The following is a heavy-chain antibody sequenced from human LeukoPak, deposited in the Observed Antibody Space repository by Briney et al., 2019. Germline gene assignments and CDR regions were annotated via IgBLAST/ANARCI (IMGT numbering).Heavy chain of an antibody. CDR1: GYSFSRYW. V-gene: IGHV5-51*01. Sequence: GESLTISCKGSGYSFSRYWIGWVRQMPGKGLGWMGIIYPGDSDTRYSPSFQGQVTISADKSISTAYLQWSSLKASDTAMYYCARPHNMIETGAFDIWGQGTMVTVSS. J-gene: IGHJ3*02. CDR3: ARPHNMIETGAFDI. D-gene: IGHD3-16*01. CDR2: IYPGDSDT.